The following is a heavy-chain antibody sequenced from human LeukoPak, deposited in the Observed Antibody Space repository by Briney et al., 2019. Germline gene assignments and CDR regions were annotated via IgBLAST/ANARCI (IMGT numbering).Heavy chain of an antibody. V-gene: IGHV1-8*01. CDR3: ARVDYYDSSGSGY. CDR2: MNPNSGNT. CDR1: GCTVTRYD. J-gene: IGHJ4*02. Sequence: ASVKVFCKASGCTVTRYDINWVRQATGQGLEWMGWMNPNSGNTGYAQKFQGRVTMTRNTSISTAYMELSSLRSEDTAVYYCARVDYYDSSGSGYWGQGTLVTVSS. D-gene: IGHD3-22*01.